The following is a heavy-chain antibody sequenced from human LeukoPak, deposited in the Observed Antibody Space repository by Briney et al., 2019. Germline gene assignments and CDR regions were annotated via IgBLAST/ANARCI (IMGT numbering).Heavy chain of an antibody. J-gene: IGHJ2*01. CDR3: AAREGEILRSWYFDL. V-gene: IGHV4-30-4*01. D-gene: IGHD3-16*01. CDR2: IYYSGST. CDR1: GGSISSGDYY. Sequence: PSQTLSLTCTVSGGSISSGDYYWSWIRQPPGKGLEWIGYIYYSGSTYYNPSLKSRVTISVDTSKNQFSLKLSSVTAADTAVYYCAAREGEILRSWYFDLWGRGTLVTVSS.